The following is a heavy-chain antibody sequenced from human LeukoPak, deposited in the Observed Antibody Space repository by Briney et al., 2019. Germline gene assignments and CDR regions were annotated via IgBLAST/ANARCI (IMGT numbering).Heavy chain of an antibody. V-gene: IGHV1-69*05. CDR2: IIPIFGTA. CDR1: GGTFSSYA. Sequence: ASVKASCKASGGTFSSYAISWVRQAPGQGLEWMGRIIPIFGTANYAQKFQGRVTITTDESTSTAYMELSSLRSEDTAVYYCARAYSNYVRAFDIWGQGTMVTVSS. CDR3: ARAYSNYVRAFDI. D-gene: IGHD4-11*01. J-gene: IGHJ3*02.